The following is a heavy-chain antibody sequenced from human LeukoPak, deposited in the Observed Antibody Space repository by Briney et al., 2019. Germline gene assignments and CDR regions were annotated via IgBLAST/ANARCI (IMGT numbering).Heavy chain of an antibody. Sequence: GGSLRLSCAASGFTFSSYEMNWVRQAPGKGLEWVSYISSSGSTIYYADSVKGRFTISRDNSKSTLYLQMNSLRAEDTAVYYCAKGGRYSYAVSYYFDYWGQGTLVTVSS. CDR3: AKGGRYSYAVSYYFDY. CDR2: ISSSGSTI. J-gene: IGHJ4*02. V-gene: IGHV3-48*03. D-gene: IGHD5-18*01. CDR1: GFTFSSYE.